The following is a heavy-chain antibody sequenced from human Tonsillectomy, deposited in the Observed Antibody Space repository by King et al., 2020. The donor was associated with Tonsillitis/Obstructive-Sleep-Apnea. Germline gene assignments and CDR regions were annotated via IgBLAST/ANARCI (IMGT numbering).Heavy chain of an antibody. D-gene: IGHD3-16*01. CDR2: ISGSGGST. CDR1: GFTFSSYA. CDR3: ASRGVHLGELLPPFYY. J-gene: IGHJ4*02. V-gene: IGHV3-23*04. Sequence: EVQLVESGGGLVQPGGSLRLSCAASGFTFSSYAMSWVRQAPGKGLEWVSAISGSGGSTYYADSVKGRFTISRDNSKNTLYLQMNSLRAEDTAVYYCASRGVHLGELLPPFYYWGQGTLVTVSS.